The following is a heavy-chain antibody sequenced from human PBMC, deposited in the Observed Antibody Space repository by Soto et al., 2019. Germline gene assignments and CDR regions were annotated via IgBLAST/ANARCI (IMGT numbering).Heavy chain of an antibody. Sequence: SETLSLTCAVYGGSFSGYYWSWIRQPPGKGLEWIGEINHSGSTNYNPSLKSRVTISVDTSKNQFSLKLSSVTAADTAVYYCARGRPFRANLVVVAATPVRWFDPWGQGTLVTVSS. CDR3: ARGRPFRANLVVVAATPVRWFDP. J-gene: IGHJ5*02. D-gene: IGHD2-15*01. CDR1: GGSFSGYY. CDR2: INHSGST. V-gene: IGHV4-34*01.